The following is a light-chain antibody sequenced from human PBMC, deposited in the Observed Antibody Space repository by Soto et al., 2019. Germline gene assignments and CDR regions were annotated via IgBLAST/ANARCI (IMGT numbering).Light chain of an antibody. Sequence: VVLTQSPDTLSVSAGARVTLSCRASHDIDSSNLSWYQQRPGQAPRLLIHGTSNRAAGVPERFGGSGYRTDFTLTISSLETEDFAVYYCHLYGGSPPVTFGGGTKVEIK. CDR2: GTS. CDR1: HDIDSSN. V-gene: IGKV3-20*01. J-gene: IGKJ4*02. CDR3: HLYGGSPPVT.